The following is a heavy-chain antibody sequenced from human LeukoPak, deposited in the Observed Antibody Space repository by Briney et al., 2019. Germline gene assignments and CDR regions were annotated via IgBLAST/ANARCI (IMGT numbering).Heavy chain of an antibody. D-gene: IGHD6-6*01. CDR1: GYTFTSYY. J-gene: IGHJ6*02. CDR2: INPSGGST. V-gene: IGHV1-46*01. CDR3: ATYSSSSGYYYYGMDV. Sequence: ASVKVSCKASGYTFTSYYMHWVRQAPGQGLEWMGIINPSGGSTSYAQKFQGRVTMTRDTSTSTVYMELSSLRSEDTAVYYRATYSSSSGYYYYGMDVWGQGTTVTVSS.